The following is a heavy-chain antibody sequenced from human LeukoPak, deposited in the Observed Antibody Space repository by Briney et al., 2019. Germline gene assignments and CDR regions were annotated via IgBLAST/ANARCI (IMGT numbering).Heavy chain of an antibody. V-gene: IGHV3-21*01. CDR1: GFTFSSYS. CDR3: ARDQMGWYFDL. Sequence: GGSLRLSXAASGFTFSSYSMNWVRQAPGKGLEWVSSISSSSSYIYYADSVKGRFTISRDNAKNSLYLQMNSLRAEDTAVYYCARDQMGWYFDLWGRGTLVTVSS. CDR2: ISSSSSYI. D-gene: IGHD5-24*01. J-gene: IGHJ2*01.